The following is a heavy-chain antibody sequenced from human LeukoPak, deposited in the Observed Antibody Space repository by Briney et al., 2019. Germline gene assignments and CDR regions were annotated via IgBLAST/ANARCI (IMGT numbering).Heavy chain of an antibody. CDR3: ARAYTSSCRWFDP. V-gene: IGHV4-59*06. CDR2: IYYSGST. CDR1: GGSMSSYY. D-gene: IGHD6-13*01. Sequence: SETLSLTCTVSGGSMSSYYWSWIRQHPGKGLEWIGYIYYSGSTYYNPSLKSRVTISVDTSKNQFSLKLNSVTAADTAVYYCARAYTSSCRWFDPWGQGTLVTISS. J-gene: IGHJ5*02.